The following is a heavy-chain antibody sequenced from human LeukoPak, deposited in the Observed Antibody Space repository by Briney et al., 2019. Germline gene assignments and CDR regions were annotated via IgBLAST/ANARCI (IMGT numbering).Heavy chain of an antibody. CDR1: GGSISSYY. Sequence: SETLSLTCTVSGGSISSYYWSWIRQPPGKGLEWIGYIYYSGSTNYNPSLKSRVTISVDTSKNQFSLKLSSVTAADTAVYYCARRRYGDYVGHFDYWGQGTLVTVSS. J-gene: IGHJ4*02. CDR2: IYYSGST. D-gene: IGHD4-17*01. V-gene: IGHV4-59*08. CDR3: ARRRYGDYVGHFDY.